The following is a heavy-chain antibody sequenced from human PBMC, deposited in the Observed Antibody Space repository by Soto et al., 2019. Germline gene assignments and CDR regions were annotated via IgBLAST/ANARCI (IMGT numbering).Heavy chain of an antibody. Sequence: GGSLRLSCAASGFTFSSYAMHWVRQAPGKGLEWVAVISYDGSNKYYADSVKGRFTISRDNSKNTLYLQVNSLRAEDTAVYYCARVTLYSNYAPDYWGQGTLVTVSS. J-gene: IGHJ4*02. D-gene: IGHD4-4*01. CDR3: ARVTLYSNYAPDY. V-gene: IGHV3-30-3*01. CDR2: ISYDGSNK. CDR1: GFTFSSYA.